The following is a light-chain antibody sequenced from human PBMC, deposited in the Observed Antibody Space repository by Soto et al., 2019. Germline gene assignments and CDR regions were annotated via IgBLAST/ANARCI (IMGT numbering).Light chain of an antibody. CDR2: RAS. V-gene: IGKV1-39*01. J-gene: IGKJ1*01. Sequence: SLSASVGDRVTISCRASQTISTFLNWYQQKPGTAPRLLIYRASSVQSGVPPRFSGSGSGRDFTLTISSLRPEDIATYFCQHSYSSPPWTFGQGTKVDIK. CDR3: QHSYSSPPWT. CDR1: QTISTF.